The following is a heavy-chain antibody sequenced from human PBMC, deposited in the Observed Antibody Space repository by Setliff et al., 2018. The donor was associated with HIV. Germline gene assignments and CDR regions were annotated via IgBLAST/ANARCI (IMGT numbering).Heavy chain of an antibody. Sequence: PSETLSLTCTVSGSSISSNYYWAWIRQAPGKGLEWIASIFHTGSTYYNPSLKSRASISADPSNNHFSLNLSSVTAADTAVYYCARHTVENYDVLTGDHPLGGFDHWGQGILVTVSS. V-gene: IGHV4-38-2*02. J-gene: IGHJ4*02. CDR1: GSSISSNYY. CDR3: ARHTVENYDVLTGDHPLGGFDH. D-gene: IGHD3-9*01. CDR2: IFHTGST.